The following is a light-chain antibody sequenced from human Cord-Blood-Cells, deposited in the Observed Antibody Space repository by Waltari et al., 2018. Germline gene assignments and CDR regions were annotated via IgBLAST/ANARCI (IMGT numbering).Light chain of an antibody. J-gene: IGLJ3*02. CDR3: AAWDDSLSGRV. Sequence: QSVLTQPPSASGTPGQRVTISCSGSSSNIGSNYVYWYQQLPVTAPKLLIYRNKQRPSGFPDRFSGSKSGTSASLAISGLRSEDEADYYCAAWDDSLSGRVFGGGTKLTVL. CDR1: SSNIGSNY. CDR2: RNK. V-gene: IGLV1-47*01.